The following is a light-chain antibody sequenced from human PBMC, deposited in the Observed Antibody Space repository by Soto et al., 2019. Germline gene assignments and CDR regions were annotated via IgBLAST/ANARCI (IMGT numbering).Light chain of an antibody. J-gene: IGKJ5*01. V-gene: IGKV3-15*01. CDR2: GAS. CDR3: QQYNYWPII. CDR1: QSVADN. Sequence: IVLSQGAAIRALGPDQRITISSRSSQSVADNLAWFQQKPGQGHRLLIYGASSRATGIPARFSGRGSETDFSLTVSSLRSEDSAVYYCQQYNYWPIIVGQGTRLEIK.